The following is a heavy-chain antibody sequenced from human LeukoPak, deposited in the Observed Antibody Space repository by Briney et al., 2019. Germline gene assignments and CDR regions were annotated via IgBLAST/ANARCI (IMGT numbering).Heavy chain of an antibody. CDR1: GGTFSSYA. CDR2: IIPIFCIA. D-gene: IGHD4-23*01. J-gene: IGHJ4*02. CDR3: ARDPSSTVVMRYYFDY. V-gene: IGHV1-69*04. Sequence: GSSVKVSCKASGGTFSSYAISWVRQAPGQGLEWMGRIIPIFCIANYAQKFQGRVTITADKSTSTAYMELSSLRSEDTAVYYCARDPSSTVVMRYYFDYWGQGTLVTVSS.